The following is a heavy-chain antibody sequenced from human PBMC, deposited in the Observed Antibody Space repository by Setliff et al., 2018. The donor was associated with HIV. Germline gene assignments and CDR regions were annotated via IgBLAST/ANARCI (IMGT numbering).Heavy chain of an antibody. CDR3: AGSRGYFVKAE. CDR1: GFTFSSYW. CDR2: ISSSFSYI. D-gene: IGHD3-22*01. J-gene: IGHJ4*02. Sequence: GGSLRLSCAASGFTFSSYWMSWVRQAPGKGLEWASSISSSFSYIYYADSVKGRFTISRDNAKNSLYLQMNSLRGEDTAVYYCAGSRGYFVKAEWGQGTLVTAPQ. V-gene: IGHV3-21*01.